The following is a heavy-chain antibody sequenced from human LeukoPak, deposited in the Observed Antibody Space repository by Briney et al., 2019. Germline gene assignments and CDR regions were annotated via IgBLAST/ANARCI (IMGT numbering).Heavy chain of an antibody. V-gene: IGHV4-4*07. CDR3: ARDGAVVPAAIVRRYYDILTGYYE. CDR2: IYTSGST. D-gene: IGHD3-9*01. Sequence: PSETLSLTCTVSGASISSYYWSWIRQPAGKGLEWTGRIYTSGSTNYNPSLKSRVTMSVDTSKNQFSLKLSSVTAADTAVYYCARDGAVVPAAIVRRYYDILTGYYEWGQGTLVTVSS. CDR1: GASISSYY. J-gene: IGHJ4*02.